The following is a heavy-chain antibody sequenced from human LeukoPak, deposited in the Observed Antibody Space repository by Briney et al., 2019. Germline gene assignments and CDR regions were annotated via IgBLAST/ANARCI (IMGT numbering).Heavy chain of an antibody. D-gene: IGHD2-15*01. CDR1: GRSISSYY. CDR3: ERGINISGSCYSN. J-gene: IGHJ4*02. V-gene: IGHV4-59*01. Sequence: PQSLSLTCPLSGRSISSYYSRWVRQPPGGGLGWIGSAFYRGTPTYNPSLRTRVTISLATSKTQFSLKLTSVTTADTAVYYCERGINISGSCYSNWGQGTLVTVSS. CDR2: AFYRGTP.